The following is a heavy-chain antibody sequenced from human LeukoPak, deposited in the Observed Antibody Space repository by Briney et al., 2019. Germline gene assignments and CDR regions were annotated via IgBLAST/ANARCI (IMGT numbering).Heavy chain of an antibody. J-gene: IGHJ4*02. Sequence: SETLSLTCTVSGGSISSSSYYWGWIRQPPGKGLEWIGSIYYSGSTYYNPSLKSRVTISVDTSKNQFSLKLSSVTAADTAVYYCAGRHLYYFDYWGQGTLVTVSS. CDR2: IYYSGST. V-gene: IGHV4-39*07. CDR1: GGSISSSSYY. CDR3: AGRHLYYFDY.